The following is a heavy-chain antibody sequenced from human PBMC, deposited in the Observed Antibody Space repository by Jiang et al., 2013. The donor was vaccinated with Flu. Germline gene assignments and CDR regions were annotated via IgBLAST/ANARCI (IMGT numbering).Heavy chain of an antibody. D-gene: IGHD6-6*01. CDR2: INPSGGST. CDR3: ARDAYSSSSAYYYGMDV. Sequence: SGAEVKKPGASVKVSCKASGYTFTSYYMHWVRQAPGQGLEWMGIINPSGGSTSYAQKFQGRVTMTRDTSTSTVYMELSSLRSEDTAVYYCARDAYSSSSAYYYGMDVWGQGTTVTVSS. J-gene: IGHJ6*02. CDR1: GYTFTSYY. V-gene: IGHV1-46*01.